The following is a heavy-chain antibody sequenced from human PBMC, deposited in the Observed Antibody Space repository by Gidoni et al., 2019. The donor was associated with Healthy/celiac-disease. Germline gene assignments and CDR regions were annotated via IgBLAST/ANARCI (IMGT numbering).Heavy chain of an antibody. CDR3: VAYYGSGRMGFDP. J-gene: IGHJ5*02. V-gene: IGHV3-64D*06. CDR1: GFTFSSYA. Sequence: EVQLVESGGGLVQPGGSLRLSCSASGFTFSSYAMHWVRQAPGKGLEYVSAISSNGGSTYYADSVKGRFTISRDNSKNTLYLQMSSLRAEDTAVYYCVAYYGSGRMGFDPWGQGTLVTVSS. D-gene: IGHD3-10*01. CDR2: ISSNGGST.